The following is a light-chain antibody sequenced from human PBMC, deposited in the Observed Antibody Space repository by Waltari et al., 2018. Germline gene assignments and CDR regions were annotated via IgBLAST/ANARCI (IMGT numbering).Light chain of an antibody. Sequence: SYVLTLPPSVSVAPGKTATIPCGGDNIGGKSDHWYQQKPGQAPVLVVYNDNDRPSGIPERFSGSNSGNTATLTISRVEVGDEADYYCQLWDIGSDHKVFGSGTKVIVL. J-gene: IGLJ1*01. CDR1: NIGGKS. CDR3: QLWDIGSDHKV. V-gene: IGLV3-21*03. CDR2: NDN.